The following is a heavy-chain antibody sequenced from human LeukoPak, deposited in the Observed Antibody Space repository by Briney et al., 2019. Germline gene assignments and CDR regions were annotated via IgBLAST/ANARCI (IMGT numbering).Heavy chain of an antibody. CDR3: AKTYYDFWSGYYAPLGMDV. Sequence: SQTLSLTCAVSGGSISSGGYSWNWIRQPPGKGLEWIGYIYHGGNTYYNPSLESRVTISVDRSKNQFSLKLSSVTAADTAVYYCAKTYYDFWSGYYAPLGMDVWGQGTTVTVSS. J-gene: IGHJ6*02. CDR2: IYHGGNT. CDR1: GGSISSGGYS. D-gene: IGHD3-3*01. V-gene: IGHV4-30-2*01.